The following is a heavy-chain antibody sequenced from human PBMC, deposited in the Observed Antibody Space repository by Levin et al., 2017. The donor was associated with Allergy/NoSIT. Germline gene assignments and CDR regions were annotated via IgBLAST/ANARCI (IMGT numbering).Heavy chain of an antibody. CDR3: ARGVSGEKIWLYYYGSGSPDY. J-gene: IGHJ4*02. Sequence: PGGSLRLSCAASGFTFSSYAMHWVRQAPGKGLEWVAVISYDGSNKYYADSVKGRFTISRDNSKNTLYLQMNSLRAEDTAVYYCARGVSGEKIWLYYYGSGSPDYWGQGTLVTVSS. CDR2: ISYDGSNK. V-gene: IGHV3-30-3*01. CDR1: GFTFSSYA. D-gene: IGHD3-10*01.